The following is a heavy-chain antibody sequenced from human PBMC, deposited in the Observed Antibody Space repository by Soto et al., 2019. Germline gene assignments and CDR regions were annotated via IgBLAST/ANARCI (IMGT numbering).Heavy chain of an antibody. V-gene: IGHV1-8*01. J-gene: IGHJ4*02. CDR3: AREGYSSIWYPFDY. CDR2: MNPNSGNT. CDR1: GYTFTSYD. Sequence: GASVKVSCRASGYTFTSYDINWVRQATGQGLEWMGWMNPNSGNTGYAQKFQGRVTMTRNTSISTAYMELSSLRSEDTAVYYCAREGYSSIWYPFDYWGQGTLVTVSS. D-gene: IGHD6-13*01.